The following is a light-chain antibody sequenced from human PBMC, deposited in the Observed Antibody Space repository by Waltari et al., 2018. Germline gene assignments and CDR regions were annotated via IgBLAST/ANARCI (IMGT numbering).Light chain of an antibody. Sequence: EIVMTQSPATLSVSPGERATLSCRASQNIRSNLAWYRQKPGQAPRLIIYGASFRATGIPARISGSGSGTEFTLTISSLQSEDFAVYFCQQYDNWPPITFGQGTKLEIK. CDR1: QNIRSN. CDR3: QQYDNWPPIT. V-gene: IGKV3-15*01. CDR2: GAS. J-gene: IGKJ2*01.